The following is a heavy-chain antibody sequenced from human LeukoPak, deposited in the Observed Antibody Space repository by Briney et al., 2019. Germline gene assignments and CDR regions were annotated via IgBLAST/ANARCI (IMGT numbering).Heavy chain of an antibody. D-gene: IGHD3-10*01. CDR2: IYTSGST. V-gene: IGHV4-61*02. J-gene: IGHJ4*02. CDR3: ARGGDYYGSGNLDY. Sequence: SQTLSLTCTVSGDSISSGTYYWSWIRQPAGKGLEWIGRIYTSGSTNYNPSLKSRVTISVDTSKNQFSLKLSSVTAADTAVYYCARGGDYYGSGNLDYWGQGTLVTVSS. CDR1: GDSISSGTYY.